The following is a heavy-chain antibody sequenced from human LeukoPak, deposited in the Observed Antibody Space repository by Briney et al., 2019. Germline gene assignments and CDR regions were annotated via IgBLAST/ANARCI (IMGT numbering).Heavy chain of an antibody. D-gene: IGHD1-26*01. J-gene: IGHJ3*02. CDR2: IYYGGST. CDR3: ARGDSGSYYGAFDI. V-gene: IGHV4-39*07. Sequence: ETLSLTCTVSGGSISSGSYYWGWIRQPPGKGLEWIASIYYGGSTYYNPSLKSRVTISEDTSKNQFSLKLSSVTAADTAVYYCARGDSGSYYGAFDIWGQGTMVTVSS. CDR1: GGSISSGSYY.